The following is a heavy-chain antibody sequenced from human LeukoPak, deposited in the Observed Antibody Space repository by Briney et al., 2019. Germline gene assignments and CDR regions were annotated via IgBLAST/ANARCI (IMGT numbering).Heavy chain of an antibody. CDR1: GGSISSSSYY. V-gene: IGHV4-61*05. CDR3: ARSLYYDSSGYYWYFDL. J-gene: IGHJ2*01. CDR2: AYDSGST. Sequence: SETLSLTCTVSGGSISSSSYYWGWIRQPPGKGLEWIGYAYDSGSTKYNPSLKRRVTISEDTSKNQFSLKLTSVTAADTAVYYCARSLYYDSSGYYWYFDLWGRGTLVTVSS. D-gene: IGHD3-22*01.